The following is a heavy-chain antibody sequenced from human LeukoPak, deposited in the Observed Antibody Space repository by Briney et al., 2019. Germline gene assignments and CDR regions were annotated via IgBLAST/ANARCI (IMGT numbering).Heavy chain of an antibody. CDR1: GGYITSTAYY. V-gene: IGHV4-39*01. CDR3: ARLGSGSGWPYPDS. Sequence: PSETLSLTCTVSGGYITSTAYYWGWIRQPPGKGLEWIGSIYYSGRTYYNPSLESRVTTFVDTSKNQFSLYLKSVTAADTAIYYCARLGSGSGWPYPDSWGQGTLVTVSS. CDR2: IYYSGRT. J-gene: IGHJ4*02. D-gene: IGHD6-19*01.